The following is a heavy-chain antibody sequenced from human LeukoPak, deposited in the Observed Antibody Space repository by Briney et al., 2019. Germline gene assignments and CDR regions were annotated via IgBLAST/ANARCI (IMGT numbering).Heavy chain of an antibody. CDR1: GFIVSGDF. V-gene: IGHV3-53*01. J-gene: IGHJ4*02. D-gene: IGHD1-26*01. CDR3: ARERGRGRDSPWFDY. CDR2: VYSDGST. Sequence: GGSLRLSCAASGFIVSGDFMSWVRQAPGKGLEWVSVVYSDGSTYYADSVKGRFTISRDNSKNTLDLQMTGLRAEDTAVYYCARERGRGRDSPWFDYWGQGTLVTVSS.